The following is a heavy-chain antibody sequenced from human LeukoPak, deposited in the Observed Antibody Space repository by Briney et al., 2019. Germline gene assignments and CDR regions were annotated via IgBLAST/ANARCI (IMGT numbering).Heavy chain of an antibody. V-gene: IGHV4-39*01. CDR1: DGSITTSNLY. D-gene: IGHD1-26*01. Sequence: SSETLSLTCTVSDGSITTSNLYWGWIRHPPGKGLEWIGSIYYSGTTYYNPSLESRVTISVDTSKNQFSLRLSSVTAADTAVYYCARGAGVGATLGVDYWGQGTLVTVSS. J-gene: IGHJ4*02. CDR3: ARGAGVGATLGVDY. CDR2: IYYSGTT.